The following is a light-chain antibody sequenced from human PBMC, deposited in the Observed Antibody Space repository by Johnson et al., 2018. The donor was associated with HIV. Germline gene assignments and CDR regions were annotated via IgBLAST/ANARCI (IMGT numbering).Light chain of an antibody. V-gene: IGLV1-51*02. CDR1: SSNIGNNY. CDR3: GTLDSSLNAYV. CDR2: ENN. J-gene: IGLJ1*01. Sequence: SVSAAPGQKVTISCSGSSSNIGNNYVSWYRQLPGTAPKLLIYENNKRPSGIPDRFSGSKSGTSATLGITGLQTGDEADYYCGTLDSSLNAYVFGAATKVAVL.